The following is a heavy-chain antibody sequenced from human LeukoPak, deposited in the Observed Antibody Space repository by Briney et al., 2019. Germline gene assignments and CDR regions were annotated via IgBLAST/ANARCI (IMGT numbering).Heavy chain of an antibody. V-gene: IGHV4-4*07. CDR3: ARVVRSGSSPSISNWFDP. CDR1: GGSISSYY. D-gene: IGHD6-25*01. Sequence: SETLSLTCTVSGGSISSYYWSWIRQPAGKGLEWIGRIYTSGSTNYNPSLKSRVTMSVDTSKNQFSLKLSSVTAADTAVYYCARVVRSGSSPSISNWFDPWGQGTLVTVSS. CDR2: IYTSGST. J-gene: IGHJ5*02.